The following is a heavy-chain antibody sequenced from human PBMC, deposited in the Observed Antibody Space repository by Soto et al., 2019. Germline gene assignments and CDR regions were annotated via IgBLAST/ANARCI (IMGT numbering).Heavy chain of an antibody. J-gene: IGHJ5*02. CDR1: GYTFTSYG. CDR2: ISAYNGNT. V-gene: IGHV1-18*01. D-gene: IGHD6-19*01. Sequence: ASVKVSCKASGYTFTSYGISWVRQAPGQGLEWMGWISAYNGNTNYAQKLQGRVTMTTDTSTSTAYMELRSLRSDDTAVYYCARAPIAVPQGEVDPWGQGTLVTVSS. CDR3: ARAPIAVPQGEVDP.